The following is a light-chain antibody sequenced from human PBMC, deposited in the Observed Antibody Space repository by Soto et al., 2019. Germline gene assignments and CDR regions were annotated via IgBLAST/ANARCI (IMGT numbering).Light chain of an antibody. CDR2: EVN. J-gene: IGLJ1*01. V-gene: IGLV2-8*01. Sequence: QSVLTQPPSASGSPGQSVTISCTGTSSEVGGYNFVSWYQQHPGYPPKLMIYEVNKRPSGVPDRFSGSKSGNTASLTVSGREAEDEADDYCSSFAGFNNRCVFGTGTKLTVL. CDR3: SSFAGFNNRCV. CDR1: SSEVGGYNF.